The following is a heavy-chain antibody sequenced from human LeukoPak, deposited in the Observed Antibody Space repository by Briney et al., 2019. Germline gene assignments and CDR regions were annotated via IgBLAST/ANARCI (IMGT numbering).Heavy chain of an antibody. CDR3: AKDRAPYCSSTSCYDFDY. V-gene: IGHV1-58*02. Sequence: SVKVSCKASGFTFTSSAMQWVRQARGQRLEWIGWIVVGSGNTNYAQKFQERVTITRDMSTSTAYMELSSLRAEDTAVYYCAKDRAPYCSSTSCYDFDYWGQGTLVTVSS. D-gene: IGHD2-2*01. J-gene: IGHJ4*02. CDR1: GFTFTSSA. CDR2: IVVGSGNT.